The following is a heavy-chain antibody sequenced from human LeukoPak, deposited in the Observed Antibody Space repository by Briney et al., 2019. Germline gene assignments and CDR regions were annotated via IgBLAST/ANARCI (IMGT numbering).Heavy chain of an antibody. D-gene: IGHD6-13*01. Sequence: TTSETLSLTCAVYGGSFSGYYWSWIRQPAGKGLEWIGEINHSGSTNYNPSLKSRVTISVDTSKNQFSLKLSSVTAADTAVYYCARGPSAPTTPIAAAGRRGSGDYWGQGTLVTVSS. CDR3: ARGPSAPTTPIAAAGRRGSGDY. CDR1: GGSFSGYY. J-gene: IGHJ4*02. CDR2: INHSGST. V-gene: IGHV4-34*01.